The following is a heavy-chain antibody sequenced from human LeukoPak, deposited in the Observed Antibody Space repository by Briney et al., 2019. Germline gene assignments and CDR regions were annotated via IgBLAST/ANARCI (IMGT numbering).Heavy chain of an antibody. CDR1: GFAFNTYW. D-gene: IGHD1-1*01. CDR2: IGQDGTEK. Sequence: GGSLRLSCAASGFAFNTYWMSWVRQAPGKGLEWVANIGQDGTEKHHVDSVRGRFTISRDNAKNSVFLQMNSLRAEDTALYYCARDRDGKDYWGQGTLVTVSS. CDR3: ARDRDGKDY. J-gene: IGHJ4*02. V-gene: IGHV3-7*03.